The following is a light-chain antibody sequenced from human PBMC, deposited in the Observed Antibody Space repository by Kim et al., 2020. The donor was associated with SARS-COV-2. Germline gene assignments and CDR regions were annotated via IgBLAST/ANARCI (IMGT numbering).Light chain of an antibody. Sequence: EIVLTQSPATLSLSPGERATLSCRASQSVGNYLAWYQQKPGQAPMPLIYDTSRRATGIPARFSDTWSGTDFTLTISRLEPEDFAVYYCLQRANWPVTVGGGTKVDI. V-gene: IGKV3-11*01. CDR2: DTS. J-gene: IGKJ4*01. CDR3: LQRANWPVT. CDR1: QSVGNY.